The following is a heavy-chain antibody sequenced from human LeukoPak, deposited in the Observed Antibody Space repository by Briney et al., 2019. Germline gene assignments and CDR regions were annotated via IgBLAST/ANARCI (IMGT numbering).Heavy chain of an antibody. CDR1: GYTFSSYA. CDR3: AKDNPRVVGDTATFDP. D-gene: IGHD1-26*01. J-gene: IGHJ5*02. V-gene: IGHV1-18*01. CDR2: MSTSNGNT. Sequence: ASVKVSCKASGYTFSSYAISWVRQAPGQGLEWMGWMSTSNGNTNYAQKLQGRVTMTTDTSTSTACMELRSLRSDDTAVYYCAKDNPRVVGDTATFDPWGQGTLVTVSS.